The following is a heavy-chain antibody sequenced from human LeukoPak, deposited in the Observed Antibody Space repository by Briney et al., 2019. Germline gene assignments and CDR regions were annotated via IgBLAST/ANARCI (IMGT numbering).Heavy chain of an antibody. Sequence: SETLSLTCTVSGYSVSSDYWSWIRPLPGQGLEWIGYVYDSGTTAYNPSLKSRLTISLDTSKNQFSLNLTSVTAADTAVYYCAGRGQRYFRDWGQGILVTVSS. J-gene: IGHJ1*01. CDR2: VYDSGTT. CDR3: AGRGQRYFRD. V-gene: IGHV4-59*08. CDR1: GYSVSSDY.